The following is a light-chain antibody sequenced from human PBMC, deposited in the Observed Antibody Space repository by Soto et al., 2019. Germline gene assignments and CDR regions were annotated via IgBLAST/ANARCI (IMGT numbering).Light chain of an antibody. CDR2: GAS. CDR1: QSVSSN. J-gene: IGKJ1*01. V-gene: IGKV3-15*01. Sequence: EIVLTQSPATLSLSPGERATLSCRASQSVSSNLAWYQQKPCQAPRLLIYGASTRATGIPARFSGSGSGTEFTLTISSLQSEDFAVYYCQQYNNWPTWTFGQGTKVDIK. CDR3: QQYNNWPTWT.